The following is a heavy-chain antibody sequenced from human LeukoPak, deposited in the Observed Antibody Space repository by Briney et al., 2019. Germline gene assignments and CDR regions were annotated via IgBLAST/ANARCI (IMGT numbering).Heavy chain of an antibody. CDR3: ARELKSGYSGTYYYYYMDV. V-gene: IGHV3-48*03. CDR1: GFTFSSYE. J-gene: IGHJ6*03. CDR2: ISSSGSTI. Sequence: GGSLRLSCAASGFTFSSYEMNWVRQAPGKGLEGVSYISSSGSTIYYADSVKGRFTISRDNAKNSLYLQMNSLRAEDTAVYYCARELKSGYSGTYYYYYMDVWGKGTTVTVSS. D-gene: IGHD5-12*01.